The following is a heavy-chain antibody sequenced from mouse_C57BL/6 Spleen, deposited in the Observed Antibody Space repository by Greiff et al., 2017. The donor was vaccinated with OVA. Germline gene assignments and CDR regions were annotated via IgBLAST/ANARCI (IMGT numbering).Heavy chain of an antibody. CDR1: GYSITSGYY. CDR3: ARVTTVVAPFDY. D-gene: IGHD1-1*01. CDR2: ISYDGSN. Sequence: DVQLQESGPGLVKPSQSLSLTCSVTGYSITSGYYWNWIRQFPGNKLEWMGYISYDGSNNYNPSLKNRISITRDTSKNQFFLKLNSVTTEDTATYYCARVTTVVAPFDYWGQGTTLTVSS. V-gene: IGHV3-6*01. J-gene: IGHJ2*01.